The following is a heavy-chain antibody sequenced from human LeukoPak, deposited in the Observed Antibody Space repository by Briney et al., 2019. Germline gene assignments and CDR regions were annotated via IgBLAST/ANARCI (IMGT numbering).Heavy chain of an antibody. CDR2: IRSSRSYI. Sequence: GGSLRLSCVASGFTFSSYSMHWAPQARAKGREWVSYIRSSRSYIYYADSVKGRFTISRDNAKNSLYLQMSSLRAEDTALYYCARGFGDVGAARFVDDCWGQGTLVTASS. D-gene: IGHD2-15*01. CDR1: GFTFSSYS. V-gene: IGHV3-21*01. J-gene: IGHJ4*02. CDR3: ARGFGDVGAARFVDDC.